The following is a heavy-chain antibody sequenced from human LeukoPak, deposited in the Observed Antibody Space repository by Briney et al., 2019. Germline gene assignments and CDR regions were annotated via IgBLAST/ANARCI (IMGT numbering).Heavy chain of an antibody. V-gene: IGHV3-23*01. CDR3: AKDSTFALSYPRGDYFDY. Sequence: GGSLRLSCAASGFTFSSYAMSWVRQAPGKGLDWVSATSGSGGSTYYADSVTGRFTISRDNSKNTLYLQMNSLRAEDTAVYYCAKDSTFALSYPRGDYFDYWGQGTLVTVSS. CDR2: TSGSGGST. J-gene: IGHJ4*02. D-gene: IGHD5-18*01. CDR1: GFTFSSYA.